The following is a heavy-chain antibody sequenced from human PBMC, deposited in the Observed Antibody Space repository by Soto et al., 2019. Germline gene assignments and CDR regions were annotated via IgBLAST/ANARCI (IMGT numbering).Heavy chain of an antibody. CDR1: GGTFRSYA. CDR2: FIPIFGIA. J-gene: IGHJ6*02. V-gene: IGHV1-69*17. CDR3: AHHTMMGGVIISDYYYGMDL. Sequence: QGQLVQSGAEVKKPGSSVKVSCKASGGTFRSYAINWIRQAPEQGLEWMGGFIPIFGIANYAQKFQGRVTIIADKSTRTAYMELSSLRSEDTAVYYCAHHTMMGGVIISDYYYGMDLWGQGTTVTVSS. D-gene: IGHD3-10*01.